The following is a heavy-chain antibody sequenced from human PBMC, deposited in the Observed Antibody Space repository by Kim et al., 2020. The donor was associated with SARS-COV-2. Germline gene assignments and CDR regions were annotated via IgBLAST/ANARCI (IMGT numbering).Heavy chain of an antibody. CDR2: ISSDSSSI. CDR3: ARNMRSRVTSGCYRYYD. J-gene: IGHJ6*01. V-gene: IGHV3-74*01. D-gene: IGHD6-19*01. Sequence: GGSLRLSCAASGFTFSSYCMHWVRQAPGKGLVWVSRISSDSSSISYADSVKGRFTISRDNAKNSLYLQMNSLRAEDTAVYYCARNMRSRVTSGCYRYYD. CDR1: GFTFSSYC.